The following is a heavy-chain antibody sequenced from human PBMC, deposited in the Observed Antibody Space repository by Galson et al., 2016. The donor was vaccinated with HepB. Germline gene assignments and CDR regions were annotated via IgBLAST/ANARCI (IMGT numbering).Heavy chain of an antibody. D-gene: IGHD4-17*01. CDR1: GDSIDSSSYY. V-gene: IGHV4-39*01. CDR2: IYYSGKI. CDR3: ARRESGSVTTYYHYGMDV. Sequence: SETLSLTCTVSGDSIDSSSYYWAWIRQPPGKGLEWIGTIYYSGKINYNPSLKSRVTVSGAASKNEFSLKLSSVTAAASAVYYCARRESGSVTTYYHYGMDVWGQGTTVTVSS. J-gene: IGHJ6*02.